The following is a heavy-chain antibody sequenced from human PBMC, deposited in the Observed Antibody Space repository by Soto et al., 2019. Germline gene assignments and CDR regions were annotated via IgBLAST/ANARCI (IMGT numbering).Heavy chain of an antibody. J-gene: IGHJ6*02. D-gene: IGHD6-19*01. Sequence: GASVKVSCKASRVAFSKFIVTWVRQAPGLGLELVGGIIPIFGTANYAQKFQGRVTITADESTSTSYMEVNNLRSEDTAVYYCAKVRYSSPMGYYYGMDVWGQGTTVTVSS. CDR2: IIPIFGTA. CDR1: RVAFSKFI. CDR3: AKVRYSSPMGYYYGMDV. V-gene: IGHV1-69*13.